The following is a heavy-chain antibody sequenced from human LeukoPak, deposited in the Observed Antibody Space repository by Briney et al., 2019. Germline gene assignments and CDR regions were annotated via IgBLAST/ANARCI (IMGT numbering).Heavy chain of an antibody. CDR3: ASLTTPYYYYCGMDV. D-gene: IGHD1-1*01. CDR2: MNPNSGNT. J-gene: IGHJ6*02. Sequence: ASVKVSCKASGYTFTSYDINWVRQATGQGLEWMGWMNPNSGNTGYAQKFQGRVTMTRNTSISTAYMELSSLRAEDTAVYYCASLTTPYYYYCGMDVWGQGTTVTVSS. V-gene: IGHV1-8*01. CDR1: GYTFTSYD.